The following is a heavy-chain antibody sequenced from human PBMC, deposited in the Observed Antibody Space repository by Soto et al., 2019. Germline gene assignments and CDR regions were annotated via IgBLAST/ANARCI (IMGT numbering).Heavy chain of an antibody. CDR3: ARVNRGKYGAFDY. CDR2: IYYSGST. D-gene: IGHD1-26*01. Sequence: PSETLSLTCTVSGDSISSADYYWSWIRQPPGKGLEWIGYIYYSGSTNYIPSLKSRLTISLDTSKTQFSLKLNSVTAADTAVCYCARVNRGKYGAFDYWGQGTLVTVSS. V-gene: IGHV4-30-4*01. CDR1: GDSISSADYY. J-gene: IGHJ4*02.